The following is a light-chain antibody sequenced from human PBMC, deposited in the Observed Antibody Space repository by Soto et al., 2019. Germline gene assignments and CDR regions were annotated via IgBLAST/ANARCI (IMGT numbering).Light chain of an antibody. CDR2: DAS. CDR3: QQYNSYSPWT. CDR1: QSISTW. Sequence: DIQMTQSPSTLSVSVGDRVTITCRASQSISTWLAWYQQKPGKAPKLLIFDASSLKSGVPSRFSGSGSGTEFTLTISSLQPDDFATYYCQQYNSYSPWTFGQGTKVEI. V-gene: IGKV1-5*01. J-gene: IGKJ1*01.